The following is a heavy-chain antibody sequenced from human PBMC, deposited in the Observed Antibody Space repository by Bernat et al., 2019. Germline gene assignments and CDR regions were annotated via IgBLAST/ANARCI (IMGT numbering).Heavy chain of an antibody. CDR2: IWYDGSNK. CDR1: GFTFSSYG. V-gene: IGHV3-33*01. D-gene: IGHD3-10*01. CDR3: ASDGGGSYYLPVGHC. J-gene: IGHJ4*02. Sequence: QVQLVESGGGVVQPGRSLRLSCAASGFTFSSYGMHWVRQAPGKGLEWVAVIWYDGSNKYYADSVKGRFTISRDNSKNTLYLQMNSLRPEDTAVYYCASDGGGSYYLPVGHCWGQGTLVTVSS.